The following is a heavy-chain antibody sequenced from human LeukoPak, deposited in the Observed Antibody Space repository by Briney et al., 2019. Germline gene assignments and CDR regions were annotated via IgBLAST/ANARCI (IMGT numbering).Heavy chain of an antibody. V-gene: IGHV4-39*07. D-gene: IGHD6-19*01. CDR1: DGSISSGYYY. CDR2: IYYSGTT. CDR3: ARAGYSTGPFDP. J-gene: IGHJ5*02. Sequence: SETLSLTCSVSDGSISSGYYYWAWIRQPPGKGPEWIGSIYYSGTTYPNPSLKSRVTISVDTSKNQFSLKLSSVTAADTAVYYCARAGYSTGPFDPWGQGTLVTVSS.